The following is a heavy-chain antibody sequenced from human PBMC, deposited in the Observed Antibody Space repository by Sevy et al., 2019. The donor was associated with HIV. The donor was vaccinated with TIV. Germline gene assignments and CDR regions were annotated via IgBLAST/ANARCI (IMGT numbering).Heavy chain of an antibody. CDR1: EFTFSSHA. D-gene: IGHD3-3*02. CDR3: PRDGRGISAFDI. V-gene: IGHV3-23*01. Sequence: GGSLRLSCAASEFTFSSHAVSWVRQAPGKGLEWVSAISGNGENRHYADSVRGRFTISRDNFKNTLYLQMNSLRAEDTALYYCPRDGRGISAFDIWGQGTMVTVSS. CDR2: ISGNGENR. J-gene: IGHJ3*02.